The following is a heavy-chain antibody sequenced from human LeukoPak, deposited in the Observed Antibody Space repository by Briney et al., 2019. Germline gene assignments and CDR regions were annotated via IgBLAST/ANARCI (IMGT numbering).Heavy chain of an antibody. CDR2: IIPIFGTA. D-gene: IGHD3-22*01. CDR3: ALGNGSGYPIGDY. V-gene: IGHV1-69*01. CDR1: GGTFSSYA. J-gene: IGHJ4*02. Sequence: KVSCKASGGTFSSYAISWVQQAPGQGLEWMGGIIPIFGTANYAQKFQGRVTITADESTSTAYMELSSLRSEDTAVYYCALGNGSGYPIGDYWGQGTLVTVSS.